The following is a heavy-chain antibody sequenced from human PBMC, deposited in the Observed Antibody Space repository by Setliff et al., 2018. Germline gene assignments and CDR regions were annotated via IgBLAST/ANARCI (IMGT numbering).Heavy chain of an antibody. D-gene: IGHD3-16*01. J-gene: IGHJ4*02. V-gene: IGHV3-21*01. CDR3: ARAGPPYYFDY. CDR2: ISSRSSYI. Sequence: GGSLRLSCAASGFTFTSYSMNWVRQAPGKGLEWVSSISSRSSYIYYADSVKGRFTISRDNAKNSLYLQANSLRAEDTAVYYCARAGPPYYFDYWGQGTLVTVSS. CDR1: GFTFTSYS.